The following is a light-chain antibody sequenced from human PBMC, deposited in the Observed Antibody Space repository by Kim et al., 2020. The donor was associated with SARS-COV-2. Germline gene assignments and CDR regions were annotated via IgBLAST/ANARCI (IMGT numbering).Light chain of an antibody. CDR3: QAWDSCRDLL. J-gene: IGLJ2*01. CDR2: YDT. V-gene: IGLV3-21*04. Sequence: SYELTQPPSAAVAPGQTARITCGGNNIGAKSVHWYQQKPGQAPLLVIYYDTDRPSGIPERFSGSNSGDTATLTITRVEAGDEADYYCQAWDSCRDLLFGGGTQLTVL. CDR1: NIGAKS.